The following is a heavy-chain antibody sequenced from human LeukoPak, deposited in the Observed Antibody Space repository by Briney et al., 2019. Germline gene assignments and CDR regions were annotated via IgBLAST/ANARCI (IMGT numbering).Heavy chain of an antibody. Sequence: SVTLSITCAVYGGSFSGYYWSWIRQPPGKGLEWIGEINHSGSTNYNPSLKSRVTISVDTSKNQFSLKLSSVTAADTAVYYCAISSGWGFDYWGQGTLVTVSS. D-gene: IGHD6-19*01. V-gene: IGHV4-34*01. CDR1: GGSFSGYY. CDR2: INHSGST. J-gene: IGHJ4*02. CDR3: AISSGWGFDY.